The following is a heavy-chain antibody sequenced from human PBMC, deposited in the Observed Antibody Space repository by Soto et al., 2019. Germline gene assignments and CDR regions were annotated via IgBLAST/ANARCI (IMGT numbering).Heavy chain of an antibody. CDR3: ARRFNFWSGPPYYFDY. CDR1: GGSINNNNYY. D-gene: IGHD3-3*01. CDR2: IYYTGTT. Sequence: SETLSLTCTVSGGSINNNNYYWGWIRQPPGKGLEWIGSIYYTGTTYYNPSLKSRVTISVDTSKNQFSLKLSSVTAADTAVYYCARRFNFWSGPPYYFDYWGQGTLVTVSS. V-gene: IGHV4-39*01. J-gene: IGHJ4*02.